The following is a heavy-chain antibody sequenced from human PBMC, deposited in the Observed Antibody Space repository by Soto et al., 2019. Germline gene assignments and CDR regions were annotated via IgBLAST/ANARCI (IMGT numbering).Heavy chain of an antibody. CDR3: ARDLRLHTTSVQGYYYGMDV. D-gene: IGHD4-17*01. J-gene: IGHJ6*02. Sequence: PGGSLRLSCAASGFTFSSYGMHWVRQAPGKGLEWVAVIWYDGSNKYYADSVKGRFTISRDNSKNTLYLQMSSLRAEDTAVYYCARDLRLHTTSVQGYYYGMDVWGQGTTVTVS. V-gene: IGHV3-33*01. CDR2: IWYDGSNK. CDR1: GFTFSSYG.